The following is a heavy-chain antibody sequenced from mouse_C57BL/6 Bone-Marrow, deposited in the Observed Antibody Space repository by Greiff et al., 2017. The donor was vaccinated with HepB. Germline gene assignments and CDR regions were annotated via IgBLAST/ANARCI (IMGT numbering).Heavy chain of an antibody. D-gene: IGHD2-3*01. CDR1: GFNIKNTY. CDR2: IDPANGNT. CDR3: AIDDGYYVNYAMDY. V-gene: IGHV14-3*01. J-gene: IGHJ4*01. Sequence: VQLQQSVAELVRPGASVKLSCTASGFNIKNTYMHWVKQRPEQGLEWIGRIDPANGNTKYAPKIQGKATITADTSSTTAYLQLSILTSVDTAIYYCAIDDGYYVNYAMDYWGQGTSVTVSS.